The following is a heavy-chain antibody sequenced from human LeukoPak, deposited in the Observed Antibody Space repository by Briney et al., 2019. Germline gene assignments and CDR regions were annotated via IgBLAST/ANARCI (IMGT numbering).Heavy chain of an antibody. CDR1: GFTFSSYS. CDR3: AKDSSLSLTGYGPDY. D-gene: IGHD3-9*01. J-gene: IGHJ4*02. Sequence: GGSLRLSCAASGFTFSSYSMNWVRQAPGKGLEWVSSISSSSSYIYYADSVKGRFTISRDNSKNTLYLQMNSLRAEDTAVYYCAKDSSLSLTGYGPDYWGQGTLVTVSS. CDR2: ISSSSSYI. V-gene: IGHV3-21*04.